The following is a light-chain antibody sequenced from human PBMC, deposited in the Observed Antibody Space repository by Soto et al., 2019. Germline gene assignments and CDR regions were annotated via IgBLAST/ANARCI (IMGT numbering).Light chain of an antibody. J-gene: IGKJ1*01. Sequence: EIVLTQSPGTLSLSPGERATLSCRASQSVSRSFLAWYQQNPGQAPRLLIYGASSRATGIPDRFSGSGSGTDVPITISRLEPEDFAVYFWQEHDSSPRTFGQGTKVEVK. CDR1: QSVSRSF. CDR2: GAS. CDR3: QEHDSSPRT. V-gene: IGKV3-20*01.